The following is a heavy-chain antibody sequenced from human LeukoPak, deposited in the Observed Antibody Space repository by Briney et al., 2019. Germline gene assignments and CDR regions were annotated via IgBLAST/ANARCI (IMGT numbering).Heavy chain of an antibody. CDR2: IIPIFGTA. CDR1: GYTFTSYY. V-gene: IGHV1-69*13. Sequence: GASVKVSCKASGYTFTSYYMHWVRQAPGQGLEWMGGIIPIFGTANYAQKFQGRVTITADESTSTAYMELSSLRSEDTAVYYCAAGYSDGPVYYMDAWGKGTTVTVSS. CDR3: AAGYSDGPVYYMDA. J-gene: IGHJ6*03. D-gene: IGHD5-18*01.